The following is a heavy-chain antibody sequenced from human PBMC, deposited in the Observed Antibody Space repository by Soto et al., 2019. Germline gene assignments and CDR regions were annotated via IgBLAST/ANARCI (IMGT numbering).Heavy chain of an antibody. CDR3: SRRPPKYYSYGMDV. J-gene: IGHJ6*02. Sequence: GASVKVSCKASGCTFSSYAISWVRQAPGQGLEWMGGIIPIFGTANYAQKFQGRVTITADESTSTAYMELSSLRSEDTAVYYCSRRPPKYYSYGMDVWGQGTTVTVSS. CDR2: IIPIFGTA. CDR1: GCTFSSYA. V-gene: IGHV1-69*13.